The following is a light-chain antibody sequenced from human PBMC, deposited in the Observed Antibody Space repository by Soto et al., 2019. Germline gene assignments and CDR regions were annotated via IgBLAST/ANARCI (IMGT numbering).Light chain of an antibody. J-gene: IGLJ3*02. CDR3: SSYTSSSTRV. V-gene: IGLV2-14*01. Sequence: QSVLTQPASVSGSPGQSITISCTGTSSDVGGYNYVSWYQQYPGKAPKLMIYDDSNRPSGVSNRFSGSKSGNTASLTISGLQAEDEADYYCSSYTSSSTRVFGGGTKVTVL. CDR2: DDS. CDR1: SSDVGGYNY.